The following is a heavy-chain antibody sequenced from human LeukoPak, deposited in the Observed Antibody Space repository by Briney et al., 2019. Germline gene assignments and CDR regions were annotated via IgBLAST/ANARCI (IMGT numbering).Heavy chain of an antibody. CDR2: FDPEDGET. J-gene: IGHJ4*02. V-gene: IGHV1-24*01. CDR3: ATVSSQYSTISDY. Sequence: ASVKVSCKVSGYTLTDLSMHWVRQAPGKGLEWMGGFDPEDGETIYAQKFQGRVTMTEDTSTDTAYMELSSLRSEDTAVYYCATVSSQYSTISDYWGQGTLVTVSS. D-gene: IGHD6-6*01. CDR1: GYTLTDLS.